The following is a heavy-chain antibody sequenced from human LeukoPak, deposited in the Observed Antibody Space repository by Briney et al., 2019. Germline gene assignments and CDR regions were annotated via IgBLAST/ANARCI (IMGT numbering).Heavy chain of an antibody. CDR1: GFTFSAYD. Sequence: GGSLRLSCAASGFTFSAYDMNWVRQAPGKGLEWVSYISRSNNVYYADSVKGRFTISRDNTKNSLYLQMNSLRAEDTAVYYCAYSNSFDYWGQGTLVTVSS. D-gene: IGHD4-11*01. V-gene: IGHV3-69-1*01. J-gene: IGHJ4*02. CDR3: AYSNSFDY. CDR2: ISRSNNV.